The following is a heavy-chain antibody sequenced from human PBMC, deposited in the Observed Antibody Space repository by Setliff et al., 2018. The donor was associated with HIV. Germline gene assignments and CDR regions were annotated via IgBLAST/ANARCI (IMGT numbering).Heavy chain of an antibody. CDR1: GFTFSNYA. V-gene: IGHV3-23*01. D-gene: IGHD1-26*01. CDR2: ITGSGDNT. CDR3: AKPLTQWGVSPYHYAVDV. Sequence: GGSLRLSCAATGFTFSNYAMSWARQAPGKGLEWVSSITGSGDNTFYADSVKGRFTISRDNSRNTLYLQMNSLRAEDTAVYYCAKPLTQWGVSPYHYAVDVWGQGTTVTVSS. J-gene: IGHJ6*02.